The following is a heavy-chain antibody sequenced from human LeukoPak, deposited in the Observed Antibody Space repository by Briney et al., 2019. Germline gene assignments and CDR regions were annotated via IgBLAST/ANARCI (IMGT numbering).Heavy chain of an antibody. CDR1: GYTFTGYY. Sequence: ASVKVSCKASGYTFTGYYMHWVRQAPGQGLEWMGWINPNSGGTNYAQKFQGRVTMTRDTSISTAYMELSRLRSDDTAVYYCARGRGLRFLEWLLFNRAHYFDYWGQGTLVTVSS. CDR2: INPNSGGT. J-gene: IGHJ4*02. CDR3: ARGRGLRFLEWLLFNRAHYFDY. D-gene: IGHD3-3*01. V-gene: IGHV1-2*02.